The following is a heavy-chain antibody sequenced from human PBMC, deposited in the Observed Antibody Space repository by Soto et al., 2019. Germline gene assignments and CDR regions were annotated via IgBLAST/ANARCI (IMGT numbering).Heavy chain of an antibody. D-gene: IGHD3-10*01. J-gene: IGHJ3*02. CDR3: ARETPRRSGATDAFDI. CDR1: GFTVSSNY. Sequence: GGSLRLSCTASGFTVSSNYMSWVRQAPGKGLEWVSVIYSGGSTYYADSVKGRFTISRDNSKNTLYLQMNSLRAEDTAVYDCARETPRRSGATDAFDIWGQGTMVTVSS. V-gene: IGHV3-53*01. CDR2: IYSGGST.